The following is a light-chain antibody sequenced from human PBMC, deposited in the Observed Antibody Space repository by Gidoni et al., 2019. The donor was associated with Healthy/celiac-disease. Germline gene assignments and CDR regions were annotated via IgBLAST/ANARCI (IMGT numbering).Light chain of an antibody. CDR3: QSADSSGTYV. CDR1: ELPKQY. Sequence: SYELTQPPSVSVSPGQTARITCSGDELPKQYAYWYQQKPGKAPVLVIYKDSERPSGIPERFSGSSSGTTVTLTISGVQAEDEADYYCQSADSSGTYVFGTGTKVTVL. J-gene: IGLJ1*01. CDR2: KDS. V-gene: IGLV3-25*03.